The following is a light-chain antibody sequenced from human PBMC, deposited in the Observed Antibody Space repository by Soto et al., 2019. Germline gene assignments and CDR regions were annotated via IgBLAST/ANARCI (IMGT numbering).Light chain of an antibody. CDR1: SSNFGAGFD. Sequence: QSVLTQPPSVSGAPGQWVTISCTGSSSNFGAGFDVHWYQQLPGTAPKLLIYGITNRPSGVPDRFSGSKSGTSASLAITGLQAEDEAVYYCQSYDNSLSGSWVFGGGTKLTVL. CDR3: QSYDNSLSGSWV. CDR2: GIT. J-gene: IGLJ3*02. V-gene: IGLV1-40*01.